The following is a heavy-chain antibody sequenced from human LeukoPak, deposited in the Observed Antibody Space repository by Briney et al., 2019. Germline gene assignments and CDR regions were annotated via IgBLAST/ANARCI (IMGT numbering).Heavy chain of an antibody. CDR2: ISDSGNT. Sequence: GGSLRLSCAASGFTLSSYAMSWVRQAPGKGLEWVSAISDSGNTYHADSVKGRFTISRDRSKNTLFLQMNRLRPEDAAVYYCAKAPVTTCRGAYCYPFDYWGQGTLVTVSS. V-gene: IGHV3-23*01. J-gene: IGHJ4*02. D-gene: IGHD2-21*01. CDR3: AKAPVTTCRGAYCYPFDY. CDR1: GFTLSSYA.